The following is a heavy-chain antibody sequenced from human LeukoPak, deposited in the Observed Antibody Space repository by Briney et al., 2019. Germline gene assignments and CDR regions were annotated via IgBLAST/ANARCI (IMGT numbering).Heavy chain of an antibody. V-gene: IGHV4-59*01. CDR1: GGSISSDQ. J-gene: IGHJ5*02. D-gene: IGHD4-17*01. CDR3: ARAATVTTDNWFDP. Sequence: SETLSLTCTVSGGSISSDQWSWIRQPPGKGLEWIGYIYYSGSTNYNPSLKSRVTISVDTSKNQFSLKLSSVTAADTAVYYCARAATVTTDNWFDPWGQGTLVTVSS. CDR2: IYYSGST.